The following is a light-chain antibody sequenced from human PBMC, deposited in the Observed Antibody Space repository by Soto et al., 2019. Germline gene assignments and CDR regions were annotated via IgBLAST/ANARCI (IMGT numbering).Light chain of an antibody. J-gene: IGKJ1*01. CDR1: QGISNY. CDR3: QKYNSAPWT. Sequence: DIQMTQTPSSLSASVGDRVTISCQASQGISNYLAWYQQKPGTVPKLLIYAASTLQSGVPSRFSGSGSGTDFTLTISSLQPEDVATYYCQKYNSAPWTFGQGTKVEIK. V-gene: IGKV1-27*01. CDR2: AAS.